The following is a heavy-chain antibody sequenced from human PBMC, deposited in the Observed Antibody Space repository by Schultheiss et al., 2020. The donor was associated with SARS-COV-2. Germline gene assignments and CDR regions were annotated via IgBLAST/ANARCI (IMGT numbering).Heavy chain of an antibody. V-gene: IGHV3-48*04. Sequence: GGSLRLSCAASGFTFSSYSMNWVRQAPGKGLEWVSYISSSGSTIYYADSVKGRFTISRDNAKNSLYLQMNSLRAEDTAVYYCASIEGGGYPRNAFDIWGQGTMVTVSS. CDR2: ISSSGSTI. CDR3: ASIEGGGYPRNAFDI. D-gene: IGHD5-12*01. J-gene: IGHJ3*02. CDR1: GFTFSSYS.